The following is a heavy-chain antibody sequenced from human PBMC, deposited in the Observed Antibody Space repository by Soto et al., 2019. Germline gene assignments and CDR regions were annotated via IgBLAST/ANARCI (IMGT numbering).Heavy chain of an antibody. J-gene: IGHJ6*02. CDR3: ARDLRAAGRPGMDV. CDR2: IIPIVGTG. CDR1: GGSFSSYA. D-gene: IGHD6-13*01. V-gene: IGHV1-69*01. Sequence: QVQLVQSGAEVKKPGSSVKVSCKASGGSFSSYAISWVRQAPGQGLEWMGGIIPIVGTGNYAQNFHGRVTITADESTSTAYMELSSLRSEDTAMYYCARDLRAAGRPGMDVWGQGTTVTVSS.